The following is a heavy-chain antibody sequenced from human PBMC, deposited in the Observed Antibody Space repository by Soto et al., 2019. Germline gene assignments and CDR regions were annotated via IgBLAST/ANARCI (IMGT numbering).Heavy chain of an antibody. V-gene: IGHV3-23*01. Sequence: PGGSLRLSCAASGFTFSGYAMTWVRQAPGKGPEWVSGIGSSDGKTDHADSVKGRFTISRDNSKNTLSLQMNSLRVEDTALYYCATDLNWLGGWGQGTLVTVSS. J-gene: IGHJ4*02. CDR2: IGSSDGKT. CDR3: ATDLNWLGG. D-gene: IGHD1-1*01. CDR1: GFTFSGYA.